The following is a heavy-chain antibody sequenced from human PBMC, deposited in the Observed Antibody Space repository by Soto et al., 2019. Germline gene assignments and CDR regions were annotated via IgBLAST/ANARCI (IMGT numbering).Heavy chain of an antibody. Sequence: QVQLQQWGAGLLKPSETLSLTCAVYGGSFSGYYWSWIRQPPGKGLEWIGEIYHRGGTNYNPSLKSRVTMSVDTSNNHFSLKLTSVTAADTAVYYCARGRNRGYSYGQSFVHWGQGTLVTVSS. V-gene: IGHV4-34*01. CDR2: IYHRGGT. J-gene: IGHJ4*02. CDR3: ARGRNRGYSYGQSFVH. CDR1: GGSFSGYY. D-gene: IGHD5-18*01.